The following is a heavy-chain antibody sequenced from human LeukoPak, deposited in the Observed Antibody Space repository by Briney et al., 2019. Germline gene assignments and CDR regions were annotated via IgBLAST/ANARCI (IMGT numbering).Heavy chain of an antibody. CDR2: IYTSGST. D-gene: IGHD4-17*01. J-gene: IGHJ4*02. Sequence: KPSETLSLTCTVSGGSISSGSYYWSWIRQPAGKGLEWIGRIYTSGSTNYNPSLKSRVTISVDTSKNQFSLKLSSVTAADTAVYYCARGFSYGDYREQYYFDYWGQGTLVTVSS. V-gene: IGHV4-61*02. CDR1: GGSISSGSYY. CDR3: ARGFSYGDYREQYYFDY.